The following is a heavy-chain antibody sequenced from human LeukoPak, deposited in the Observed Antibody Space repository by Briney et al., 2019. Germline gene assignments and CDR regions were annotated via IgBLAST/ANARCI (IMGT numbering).Heavy chain of an antibody. CDR3: AKDLDYYDSSGYYPDY. Sequence: PGGSLRLSCAASGFTFSSYAMHWVHQAPGKGLEWVAVISYDGSNKYYADSVKGRFTISRDNSKNTLYLQMNSLRAEDTAVYYCAKDLDYYDSSGYYPDYWGQGTLVTVSS. D-gene: IGHD3-22*01. CDR1: GFTFSSYA. V-gene: IGHV3-30*04. J-gene: IGHJ4*02. CDR2: ISYDGSNK.